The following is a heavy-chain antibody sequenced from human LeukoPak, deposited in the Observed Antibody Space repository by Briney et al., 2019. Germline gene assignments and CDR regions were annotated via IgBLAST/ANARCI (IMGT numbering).Heavy chain of an antibody. J-gene: IGHJ6*03. CDR2: INWNGGST. Sequence: GGSLRLSCAASGFTFDDYGMSWVRQAPGKGLEWVSGINWNGGSTGYADSVKGRFTISRDNAKNSLYLQMNSLRGEDTAVYYCARDTNKAGYYYMDVWNKGTTVTVSS. CDR1: GFTFDDYG. D-gene: IGHD1-1*01. CDR3: ARDTNKAGYYYMDV. V-gene: IGHV3-20*04.